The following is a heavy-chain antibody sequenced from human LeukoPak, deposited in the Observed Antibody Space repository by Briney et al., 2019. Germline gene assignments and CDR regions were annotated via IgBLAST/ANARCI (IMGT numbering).Heavy chain of an antibody. J-gene: IGHJ4*02. V-gene: IGHV1-69*13. CDR3: AILPRSIFGVVINLDY. CDR2: IIPIFGTA. D-gene: IGHD3-3*01. CDR1: GGTFSSYA. Sequence: GASVKVSCKASGGTFSSYAISWMRQAPGQGLEWMGGIIPIFGTANYAQKFQGRATITAAESTRTTYMELNSLRSEDTAVYYCAILPRSIFGVVINLDYWGQGTLVTVSS.